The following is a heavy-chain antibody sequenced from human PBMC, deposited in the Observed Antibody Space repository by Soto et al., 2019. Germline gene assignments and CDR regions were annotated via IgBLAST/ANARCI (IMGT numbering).Heavy chain of an antibody. CDR1: GFTFSSYA. Sequence: GGSLRLSCAASGFTFSSYAMHWVRQAPGKGLEWVAVISYDGSNKYYADSVKGRFTISRDNSKNTLYLQMNSLRAEDTAVYYCARWSWGQQLPHFDYWGQGTLVTVSS. CDR2: ISYDGSNK. D-gene: IGHD6-13*01. J-gene: IGHJ4*02. CDR3: ARWSWGQQLPHFDY. V-gene: IGHV3-30-3*01.